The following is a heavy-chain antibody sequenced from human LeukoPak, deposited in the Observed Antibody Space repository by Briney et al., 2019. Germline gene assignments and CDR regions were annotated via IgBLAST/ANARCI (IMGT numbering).Heavy chain of an antibody. J-gene: IGHJ6*03. CDR3: ARVDYYYYYMDV. CDR1: GGTFSSYA. V-gene: IGHV1-69*05. Sequence: SVKVSCKASGGTFSSYAISWVRQAPGQGLEWMGGIIPIFGTANYAQKFQGRVTITTDESTSTAYMELSSLRSEDTAVYYCARVDYYYYYMDVRGKGTTVTVSS. CDR2: IIPIFGTA.